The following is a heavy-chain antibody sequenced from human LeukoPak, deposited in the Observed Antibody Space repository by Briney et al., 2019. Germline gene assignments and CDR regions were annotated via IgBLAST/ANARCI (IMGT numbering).Heavy chain of an antibody. CDR2: FDPEDGET. D-gene: IGHD6-13*01. Sequence: ASVKVSCKVSGYTLTELSMHWVRQAPGKGLEWMGGFDPEDGETIYAQKFQGRATMTEDTSTDTAYMELSSLRSEDTAVYYCATAHPTPGIPGGWFDPWGQGTLVTVSS. CDR3: ATAHPTPGIPGGWFDP. J-gene: IGHJ5*02. V-gene: IGHV1-24*01. CDR1: GYTLTELS.